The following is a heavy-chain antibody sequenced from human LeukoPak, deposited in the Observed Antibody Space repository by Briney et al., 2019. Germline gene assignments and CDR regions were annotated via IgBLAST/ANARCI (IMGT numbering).Heavy chain of an antibody. J-gene: IGHJ4*02. CDR2: IRQDGSVQ. D-gene: IGHD1/OR15-1a*01. CDR1: GFTFSSHW. V-gene: IGHV3-7*01. Sequence: PGGSLRLSCAASGFTFSSHWMSWVRQAPGKGLEWVANIRQDGSVQNYVDSEKGRFTISRDNPKNSVYLQMSSLRAEDTAVYYCLVTTRSRGFDYWGQGTLVTVSS. CDR3: LVTTRSRGFDY.